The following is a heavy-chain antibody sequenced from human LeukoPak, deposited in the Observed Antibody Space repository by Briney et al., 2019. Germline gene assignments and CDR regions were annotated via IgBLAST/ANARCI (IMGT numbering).Heavy chain of an antibody. V-gene: IGHV4-34*01. D-gene: IGHD6-13*01. CDR1: GGSFSGYY. CDR2: ITHGGST. CDR3: ARGGWHSSSWYFDY. Sequence: PSETLSLTCAVYGGSFSGYYWSWIRQPPGKGLEWIGEITHGGSTNYNPSLKSRVTISVDTSKNQFSLELNSVTAADTAAYYCARGGWHSSSWYFDYWGQGTLVTVSS. J-gene: IGHJ4*02.